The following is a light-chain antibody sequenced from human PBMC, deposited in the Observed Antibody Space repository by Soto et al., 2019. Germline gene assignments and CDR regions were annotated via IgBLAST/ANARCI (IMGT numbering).Light chain of an antibody. J-gene: IGKJ1*01. CDR2: GAS. Sequence: EIVLTQSPGTLSLSPGERATLSCRASQSVSSSYLAWYQQKPGQAPRLLIYGASSRATGIPDRVSGSGSGNDFTLTLSRLEPEYFAVYYCQQYGSSPTFGQGTKVEIK. CDR3: QQYGSSPT. V-gene: IGKV3-20*01. CDR1: QSVSSSY.